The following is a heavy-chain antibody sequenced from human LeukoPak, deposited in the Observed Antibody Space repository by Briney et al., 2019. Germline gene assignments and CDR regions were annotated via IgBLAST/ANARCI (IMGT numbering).Heavy chain of an antibody. V-gene: IGHV3-23*01. J-gene: IGHJ4*02. Sequence: GRSLRLSCAASGFTFSSYGMHWVRQAPGKGLEWVSAISGSSGRTYYADSVKGRFSISRDNSKNTLYLQMNSLRAEDTAVYYCARALSYDILTGYYPLGYWGQGTLVTVSS. CDR2: ISGSSGRT. CDR1: GFTFSSYG. CDR3: ARALSYDILTGYYPLGY. D-gene: IGHD3-9*01.